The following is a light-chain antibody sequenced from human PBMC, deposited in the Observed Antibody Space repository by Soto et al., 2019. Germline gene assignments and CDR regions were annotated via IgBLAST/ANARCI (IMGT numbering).Light chain of an antibody. V-gene: IGLV1-44*01. CDR3: ATWDDSLNMV. CDR2: SND. CDR1: TSNIGTNT. J-gene: IGLJ2*01. Sequence: QSVLTQSPSASGTPGQMFSISCSGSTSNIGTNTVSWYQHVPGTAPKLLIYSNDQRPSAVPGRFSGSKSGTSASLAISGLLSEDEADYYCATWDDSLNMVFGGGTKLTVL.